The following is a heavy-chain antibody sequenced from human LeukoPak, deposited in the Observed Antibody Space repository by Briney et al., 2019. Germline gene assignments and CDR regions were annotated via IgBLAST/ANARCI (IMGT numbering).Heavy chain of an antibody. CDR3: ARVKGGATTDY. CDR2: INWNGGDT. Sequence: GGSLRLSCAASGFIFDDYAMNWVRQAPGKGLEWVSGINWNGGDTGYADSVKGRFTISRDNAKNSLHLQMNSLRVEDTALYYCARVKGGATTDYWGQGTLVTVSS. J-gene: IGHJ4*02. V-gene: IGHV3-20*04. CDR1: GFIFDDYA. D-gene: IGHD1-26*01.